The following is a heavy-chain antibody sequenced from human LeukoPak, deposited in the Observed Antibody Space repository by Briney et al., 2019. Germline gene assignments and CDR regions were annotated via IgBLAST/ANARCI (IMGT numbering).Heavy chain of an antibody. J-gene: IGHJ6*03. CDR1: GYTFTSYG. V-gene: IGHV1-18*01. CDR3: ARCIAVAGTHYYYYYMDV. CDR2: ISAYNGNT. D-gene: IGHD6-19*01. Sequence: GASVKVSCKASGYTFTSYGISWVRQAPGQGLEWMGWISAYNGNTNYAQKLQGRVTITTDTSTSTAYMELRSLRSDDTAVYYCARCIAVAGTHYYYYYMDVWGKGTTVTVSS.